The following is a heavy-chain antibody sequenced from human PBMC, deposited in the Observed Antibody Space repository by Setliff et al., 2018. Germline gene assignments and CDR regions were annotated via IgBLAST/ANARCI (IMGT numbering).Heavy chain of an antibody. CDR1: GYTFTNFG. D-gene: IGHD5-12*01. Sequence: GASVKVSCKTSGYTFTNFGINWVRQAPGQGLEWMGWNSAYAQKFQGRVTMTTDTPTSTAYMEMSSLRSEDTAVYYCARERGDIVSTTSYYYYMDVWGKGTTVTVSS. CDR3: ARERGDIVSTTSYYYYMDV. V-gene: IGHV1-18*01. J-gene: IGHJ6*03. CDR2: NSA.